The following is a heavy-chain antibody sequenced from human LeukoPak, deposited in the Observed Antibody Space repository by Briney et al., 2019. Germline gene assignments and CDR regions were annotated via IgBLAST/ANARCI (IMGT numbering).Heavy chain of an antibody. J-gene: IGHJ4*02. D-gene: IGHD3-10*01. V-gene: IGHV4-39*01. Sequence: PSETLSLTCSVSGGSISSSSYYWGWIRQPPGKGLEWIGSIYYSGSTYYNPSHKSRVTISVDTSKNQFSLKLSSVTAADTAVYHCARHSSYYGNFDYWGQGTLVTVSS. CDR1: GGSISSSSYY. CDR2: IYYSGST. CDR3: ARHSSYYGNFDY.